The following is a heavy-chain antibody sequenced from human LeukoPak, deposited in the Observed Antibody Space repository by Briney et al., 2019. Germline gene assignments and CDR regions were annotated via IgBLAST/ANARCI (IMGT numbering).Heavy chain of an antibody. CDR2: ISAYNGNT. V-gene: IGHV1-18*01. Sequence: GASVKVSCKASGYTFTSYGISWVRQAPGQGLEWMGRISAYNGNTNYAQKLQGRVTMTTDTSTSTAYMELRSLRSDDTAVYYCASIAYSSGWYDFDYWGQGTLVTVSS. J-gene: IGHJ4*02. CDR3: ASIAYSSGWYDFDY. D-gene: IGHD6-19*01. CDR1: GYTFTSYG.